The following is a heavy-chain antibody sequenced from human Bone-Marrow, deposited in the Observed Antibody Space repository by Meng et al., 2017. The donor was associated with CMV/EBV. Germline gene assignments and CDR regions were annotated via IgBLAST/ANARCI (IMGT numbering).Heavy chain of an antibody. CDR2: ISSSGSTI. J-gene: IGHJ4*02. CDR3: ANGGSYYASRNPSGFDY. CDR1: GFTFSSYE. D-gene: IGHD3-10*01. V-gene: IGHV3-48*03. Sequence: GESLKISCAASGFTFSSYEMNWVRQAPGKGLEWVSYISSSGSTIYYADSVKGRFTVSRDNSESTLYLHMNSLRPEDTAVYYCANGGSYYASRNPSGFDYWGQGTLVTVSS.